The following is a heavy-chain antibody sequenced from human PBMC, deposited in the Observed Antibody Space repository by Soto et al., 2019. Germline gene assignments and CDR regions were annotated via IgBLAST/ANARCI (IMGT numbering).Heavy chain of an antibody. J-gene: IGHJ1*01. D-gene: IGHD6-19*01. CDR1: GHTFQNYA. Sequence: GGSLRLSCVASGHTFQNYAMTWVRQAPGKGLGWVSGISWNSGSIGYADSVKGRFTISRDNAKNSLYLQMNSLRAEDTALYYCAKVRYSSGWEEYFQHWGQGTLVTVSS. V-gene: IGHV3-9*01. CDR2: ISWNSGSI. CDR3: AKVRYSSGWEEYFQH.